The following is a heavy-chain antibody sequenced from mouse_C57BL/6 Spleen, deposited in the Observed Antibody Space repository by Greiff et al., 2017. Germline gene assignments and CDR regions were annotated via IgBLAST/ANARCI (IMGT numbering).Heavy chain of an antibody. V-gene: IGHV1-42*01. CDR3: ASGSSYDFDY. J-gene: IGHJ2*01. D-gene: IGHD1-1*01. CDR1: GYSFTGYY. CDR2: INPSTGGT. Sequence: EVKLQQSGPELVKPGASVKISCKASGYSFTGYYMNWVKQSPEKSLEWIGEINPSTGGTTYNQKFKAKATLTVDKSSSTAYMQLKSLTSEDSAVYYCASGSSYDFDYWGQGTTRTVSS.